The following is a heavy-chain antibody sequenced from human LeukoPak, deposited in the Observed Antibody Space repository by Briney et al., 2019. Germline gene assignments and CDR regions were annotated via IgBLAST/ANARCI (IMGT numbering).Heavy chain of an antibody. CDR2: ISGSGGTT. D-gene: IGHD3-22*01. V-gene: IGHV3-23*01. J-gene: IGHJ4*02. CDR1: GFTFSNYL. CDR3: AKVKSRAEYYYDTDGYDY. Sequence: PGGSLRLSCAASGFTFSNYLMTWVRQAPGKGLEWVSGISGSGGTTLYADSVKGRFTISRDNYKNTLYLQMNSLRAEDTAVYYCAKVKSRAEYYYDTDGYDYWGQGTLVTVSS.